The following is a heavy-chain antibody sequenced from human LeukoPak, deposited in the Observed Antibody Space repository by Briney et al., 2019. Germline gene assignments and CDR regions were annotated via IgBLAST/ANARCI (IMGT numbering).Heavy chain of an antibody. CDR2: IYPGDSDT. J-gene: IGHJ3*02. CDR1: GYSFTSYW. V-gene: IGHV5-51*01. CDR3: ASIATDAFDI. D-gene: IGHD1-26*01. Sequence: VESLKISCKGSGYSFTSYWIGLVPQMPGKGLEWMGIIYPGDSDTRYSPSFQGQVTISADKSISTAYLQWSSLKASDTAMYYCASIATDAFDIWGQGTMVTVSS.